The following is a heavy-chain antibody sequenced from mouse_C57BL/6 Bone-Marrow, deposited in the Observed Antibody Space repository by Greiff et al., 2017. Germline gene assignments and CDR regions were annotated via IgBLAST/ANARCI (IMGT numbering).Heavy chain of an antibody. D-gene: IGHD1-3*01. CDR1: GYTFTSYW. J-gene: IGHJ2*01. Sequence: QVQLQQPGAELVKPGASVKMSCKASGYTFTSYWITWVKQRPGQGLEWIGDIYPGSGSTTYNEKFKSKATLTVDTSSSTAYMQLSSLTSEDSAVYYCARELESYFDHWGQGNTRTVSS. CDR3: ARELESYFDH. V-gene: IGHV1-55*01. CDR2: IYPGSGST.